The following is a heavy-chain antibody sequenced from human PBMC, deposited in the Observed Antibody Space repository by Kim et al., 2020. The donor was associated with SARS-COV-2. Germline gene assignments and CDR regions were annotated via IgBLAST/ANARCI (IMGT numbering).Heavy chain of an antibody. J-gene: IGHJ5*02. CDR3: ARGVVPAATDNWFDP. D-gene: IGHD2-2*01. CDR2: MNPNSGNT. CDR1: GYTFTSYD. V-gene: IGHV1-8*01. Sequence: ASVKVSCKASGYTFTSYDINWVRQATGQGLEWMGWMNPNSGNTGYAQKFQGRVTMTRNTSISTAYMELSSLRSEDTAVYYCARGVVPAATDNWFDPWGQGTLVTVSS.